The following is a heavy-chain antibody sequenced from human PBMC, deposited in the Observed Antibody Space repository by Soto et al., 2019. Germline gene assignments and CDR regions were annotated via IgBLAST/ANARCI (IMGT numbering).Heavy chain of an antibody. V-gene: IGHV1-2*04. J-gene: IGHJ6*02. Sequence: ASVKVSCKASGYTFTGYYMHWVRQAPGQGLERMGWINPNSGGTNYAQKFQGWVTMTRETSISTAYMELSRLRSDDTAVYYCARVDTPSREYGMDVWGQGTTVTASS. CDR3: ARVDTPSREYGMDV. CDR1: GYTFTGYY. D-gene: IGHD5-18*01. CDR2: INPNSGGT.